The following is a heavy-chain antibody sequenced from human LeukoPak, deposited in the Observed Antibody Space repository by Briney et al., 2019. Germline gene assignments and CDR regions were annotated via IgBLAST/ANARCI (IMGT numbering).Heavy chain of an antibody. CDR2: FDVIDSET. CDR3: AAGRPYSLLDY. CDR1: GSSVTELS. Sequence: ASVKVSCTVSGSSVTELSLYWVRQAPGKGLEWMGGFDVIDSETFYAQKFQGRVTMTEDSSTDTAYMELRSLTSDDTALYYCAAGRPYSLLDYWGQGTLVTVSS. J-gene: IGHJ4*02. V-gene: IGHV1-24*01. D-gene: IGHD5-18*01.